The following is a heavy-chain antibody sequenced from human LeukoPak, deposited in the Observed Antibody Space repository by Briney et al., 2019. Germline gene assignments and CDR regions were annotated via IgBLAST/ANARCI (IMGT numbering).Heavy chain of an antibody. CDR3: ARDFTDDYSNYVADY. J-gene: IGHJ4*02. CDR2: INHSGST. Sequence: SETLSLTCAVYGGSFSGYYWSWIRQPPGKGLEWVGEINHSGSTNYNPSLKSRVTISVDTSKNQFSLKLSSVTAADTDVYYCARDFTDDYSNYVADYWGQGTLVTVSS. D-gene: IGHD4-11*01. V-gene: IGHV4-34*01. CDR1: GGSFSGYY.